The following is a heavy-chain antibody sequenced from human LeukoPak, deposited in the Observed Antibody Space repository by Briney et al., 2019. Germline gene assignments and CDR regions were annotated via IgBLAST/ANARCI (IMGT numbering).Heavy chain of an antibody. J-gene: IGHJ5*02. V-gene: IGHV4-59*01. CDR2: IYYIGST. CDR3: AREGRLYDSSGYHPLGFDP. D-gene: IGHD3-22*01. CDR1: GGSISSYY. Sequence: SETLSLTCTVSGGSISSYYWSWIRQPPGKGLEWIGYIYYIGSTNYNPSLKSRVAISVDTSKNQFSLKLSSVTAADTAVYYCAREGRLYDSSGYHPLGFDPWGQGTLVTVSS.